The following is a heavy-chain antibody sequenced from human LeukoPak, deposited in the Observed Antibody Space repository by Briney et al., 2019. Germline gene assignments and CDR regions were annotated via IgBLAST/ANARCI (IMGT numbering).Heavy chain of an antibody. V-gene: IGHV1-2*02. CDR2: INPNSGGT. CDR3: AKGAPYSSSLSNWFDP. Sequence: ASVKVSCKASGYTFTGYYMHWVRQAPGQGLEWMGWINPNSGGTNYAQKFQGRVTMTRDTSISTAYMELSRLRSDDTAVYYCAKGAPYSSSLSNWFDPWGQGTLVTVSS. J-gene: IGHJ5*02. D-gene: IGHD6-6*01. CDR1: GYTFTGYY.